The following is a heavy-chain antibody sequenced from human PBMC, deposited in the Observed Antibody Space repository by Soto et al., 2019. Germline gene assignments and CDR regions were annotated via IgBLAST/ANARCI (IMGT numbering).Heavy chain of an antibody. CDR1: GFTFSSDA. CDR3: AKASGWFGEFDY. CDR2: ISGSGGST. D-gene: IGHD3-10*01. V-gene: IGHV3-23*01. Sequence: GGSLRLSCAASGFTFSSDAMSWVRQAPGKGLEWVSAISGSGGSTYYADSVKGRFTISRDNSKNTLYLQMNSLRAEDTAVYYCAKASGWFGEFDYWGQGTLVTVSS. J-gene: IGHJ4*02.